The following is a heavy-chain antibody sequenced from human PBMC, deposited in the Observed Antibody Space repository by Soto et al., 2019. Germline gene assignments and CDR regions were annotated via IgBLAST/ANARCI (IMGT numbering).Heavy chain of an antibody. CDR3: ARVPVDSSGYYYHALDI. V-gene: IGHV1-69*13. Sequence: SVKVSCKASGGTFSSYAISWVRQAPGQGLEWMGGIIPIFGTANYAQKFQGRVTITADESTSTAYMELSSLRSEDTAVYYCARVPVDSSGYYYHALDIWGQGTMVTVSS. J-gene: IGHJ3*02. CDR2: IIPIFGTA. CDR1: GGTFSSYA. D-gene: IGHD3-22*01.